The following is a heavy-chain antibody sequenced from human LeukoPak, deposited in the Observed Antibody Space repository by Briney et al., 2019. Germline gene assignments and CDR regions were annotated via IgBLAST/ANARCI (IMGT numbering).Heavy chain of an antibody. J-gene: IGHJ4*02. CDR3: ARGSRLVIATFDY. Sequence: SETLSLTCAVYGGSFSGYYWSWIRQPPGKGLEWIGEINHSGSTNYNPSLKSRVTISVDTSKNQFSLKLSSVTAADTAVYYCARGSRLVIATFDYWGQGTLVTVSS. CDR2: INHSGST. V-gene: IGHV4-34*01. CDR1: GGSFSGYY. D-gene: IGHD3-9*01.